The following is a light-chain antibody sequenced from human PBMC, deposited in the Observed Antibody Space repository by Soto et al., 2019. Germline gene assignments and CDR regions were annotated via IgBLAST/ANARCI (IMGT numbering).Light chain of an antibody. V-gene: IGLV4-69*01. Sequence: QLVLTQSPSASASLGXXVKLTCTXXXXHSSYAIAWHQQQPEKGPRYLMKLNSDGSHSKGDGIPDRFSGSSSGAERYLTISSLQSEDEADYYCQTWGTGIPVFGGGTQLTVL. CDR2: LNSDGSH. CDR3: QTWGTGIPV. J-gene: IGLJ7*01. CDR1: XXHSSYA.